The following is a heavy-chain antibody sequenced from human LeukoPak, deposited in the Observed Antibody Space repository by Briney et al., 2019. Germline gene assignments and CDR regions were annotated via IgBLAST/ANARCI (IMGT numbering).Heavy chain of an antibody. D-gene: IGHD1-14*01. Sequence: GGSLRLSCAASGFTFSSYAMSWVRQAPGKGLEWVSAISGSGGSTYYADSVKGRFTISRDNSKNTLYLQMNSLRAEDTAVYYCAKNRGVTQRPTKEGYFDYWGQGTLVTVSS. J-gene: IGHJ4*02. CDR2: ISGSGGST. CDR1: GFTFSSYA. CDR3: AKNRGVTQRPTKEGYFDY. V-gene: IGHV3-23*01.